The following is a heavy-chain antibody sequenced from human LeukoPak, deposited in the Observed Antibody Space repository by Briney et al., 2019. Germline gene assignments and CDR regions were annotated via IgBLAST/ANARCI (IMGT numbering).Heavy chain of an antibody. J-gene: IGHJ4*02. V-gene: IGHV4-59*01. CDR1: GDSMSNYY. D-gene: IGHD4-23*01. Sequence: SETLSLTCTVSGDSMSNYYWSWIRQSPEKGLEWIAYIYYSGTTNYNPSLKSRVTISVDTSKSQFSLELTSVTAADTALYFCARLAHPETRRWFLDYWGQGTLVTVSS. CDR2: IYYSGTT. CDR3: ARLAHPETRRWFLDY.